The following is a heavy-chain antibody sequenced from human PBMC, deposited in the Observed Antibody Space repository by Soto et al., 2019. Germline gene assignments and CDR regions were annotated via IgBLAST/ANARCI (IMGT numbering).Heavy chain of an antibody. Sequence: QVQLVQSGAEVKKPGSSVKVSCKASGGTFSSYAISWVRQAPGQGLEWMGGIIPISDTTNYAQKFQGRVTITADESTSTAYMALSSLRSEDTAVYYCARSQGSSTSLEIYYYYYYGMDVWGQGTTVTVSS. J-gene: IGHJ6*02. CDR2: IIPISDTT. V-gene: IGHV1-69*01. CDR3: ARSQGSSTSLEIYYYYYYGMDV. D-gene: IGHD2-2*01. CDR1: GGTFSSYA.